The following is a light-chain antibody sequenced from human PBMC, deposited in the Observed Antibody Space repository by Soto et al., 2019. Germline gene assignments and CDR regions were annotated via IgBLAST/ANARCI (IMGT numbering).Light chain of an antibody. V-gene: IGKV3-11*01. CDR3: QQRGET. J-gene: IGKJ1*01. CDR1: QSFSSY. Sequence: EIVLTQSPATLSLSPGERATLSCRASQSFSSYLAWYQQKPSQAPRLLIYDASNRATGIPARFSGSGSGTDFTLTISSLEPEDFAVYYCQQRGETFGQGTKVEIK. CDR2: DAS.